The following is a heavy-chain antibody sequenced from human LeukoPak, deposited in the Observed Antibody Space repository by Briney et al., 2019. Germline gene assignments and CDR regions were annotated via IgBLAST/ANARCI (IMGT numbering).Heavy chain of an antibody. J-gene: IGHJ4*02. CDR2: DFYSGSA. Sequence: NPSETLSLTCTVSGGSISGSSYYWAWIRQPPGKGLEWIGSDFYSGSAYYNPSLKSRVNISVDTSKNQFSLKLNSVTAADTAVYYCPRRGDGGQPSGTCSNWGQGTLVTVSS. V-gene: IGHV4-39*01. D-gene: IGHD1-26*01. CDR3: PRRGDGGQPSGTCSN. CDR1: GGSISGSSYY.